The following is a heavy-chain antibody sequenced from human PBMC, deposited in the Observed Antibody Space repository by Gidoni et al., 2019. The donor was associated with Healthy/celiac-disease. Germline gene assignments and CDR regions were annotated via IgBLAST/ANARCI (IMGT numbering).Heavy chain of an antibody. D-gene: IGHD3-3*01. J-gene: IGHJ5*02. Sequence: QVQLVQSGAEVKKPGASVKVSCKASGNTFTSYDINGVRQATGQGLEWMGWMNPNSGNTGYAQKFQGRVTMTRNTSISTAYMELSSLRSEDTAVYYCARDYYDFWSGYFDLHTKTYNWFDPWGQGTLVTVSS. CDR1: GNTFTSYD. CDR2: MNPNSGNT. CDR3: ARDYYDFWSGYFDLHTKTYNWFDP. V-gene: IGHV1-8*01.